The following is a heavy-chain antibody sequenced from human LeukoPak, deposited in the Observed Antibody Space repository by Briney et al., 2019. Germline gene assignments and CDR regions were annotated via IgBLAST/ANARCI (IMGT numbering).Heavy chain of an antibody. CDR1: GGTFSSCA. CDR2: IIPIFGTA. J-gene: IGHJ6*03. Sequence: SVKVSCKASGGTFSSCAISWVRQAPGQGLEWMGGIIPIFGTANYAQKFQGRVTITTDESTSTAYMELSSLRSEDTAVYYCATDLYYDFWSGYQYYYYYMDVWGKGTTVTVSS. V-gene: IGHV1-69*05. CDR3: ATDLYYDFWSGYQYYYYYMDV. D-gene: IGHD3-3*01.